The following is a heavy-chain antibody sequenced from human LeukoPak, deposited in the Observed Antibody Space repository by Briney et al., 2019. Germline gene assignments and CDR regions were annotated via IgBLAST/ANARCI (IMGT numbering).Heavy chain of an antibody. D-gene: IGHD6-13*01. CDR3: ARMHVAANDY. Sequence: SETLSLTCAVYGGSFSGYYWSWIRQPPGKGLEWIGEINHSGSTNYNPSLKSRVTISVDTSKNQFSLQLSSVTPEDTAVYYCARMHVAANDYWGQGTLVTVSS. CDR2: INHSGST. V-gene: IGHV4-34*01. CDR1: GGSFSGYY. J-gene: IGHJ4*02.